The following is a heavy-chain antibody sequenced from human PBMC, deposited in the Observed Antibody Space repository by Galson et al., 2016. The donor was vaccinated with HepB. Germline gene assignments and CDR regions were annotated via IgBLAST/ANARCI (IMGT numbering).Heavy chain of an antibody. D-gene: IGHD3-22*01. CDR3: SKGGVSGNYAWREAEY. J-gene: IGHJ4*02. Sequence: TLSLTCSISGGPISSGGYYWSWIRQHPGKGLEWIGYIFYSGSSYYNPSLPSRVTLSVDTSKNQFSLKLRSVTAADTAVHFCSKGGVSGNYAWREAEYWGQGSLVTVSS. CDR2: IFYSGSS. CDR1: GGPISSGGYY. V-gene: IGHV4-31*03.